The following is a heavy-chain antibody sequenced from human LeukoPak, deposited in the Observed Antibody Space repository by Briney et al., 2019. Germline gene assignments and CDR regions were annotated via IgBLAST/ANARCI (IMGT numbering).Heavy chain of an antibody. Sequence: SPSETLSLTCAVYGGSFSGYYWSWIRQPPGKGLEWIGEINHSGSTYYNPSLKSRVTISVDTSKNQFSLKLSSVTAADTAVYYCALITGTTQSWFDPWGQGTLVTVSS. D-gene: IGHD1-7*01. CDR1: GGSFSGYY. V-gene: IGHV4-34*01. J-gene: IGHJ5*02. CDR3: ALITGTTQSWFDP. CDR2: INHSGST.